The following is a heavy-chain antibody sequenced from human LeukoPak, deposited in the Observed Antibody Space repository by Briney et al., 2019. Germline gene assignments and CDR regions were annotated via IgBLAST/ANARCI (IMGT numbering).Heavy chain of an antibody. Sequence: KSGGSLRLSCAASGFTFSSYAMSWVRQAPGKGLEWVSSISSSSSYIYYADSVKGRFTISRDNAKNSLYLQMNSLRAEDTAVYYCAGGSYLVGATTYYWGQGTLVTVSS. J-gene: IGHJ4*02. CDR2: ISSSSSYI. V-gene: IGHV3-21*01. D-gene: IGHD1-26*01. CDR3: AGGSYLVGATTYY. CDR1: GFTFSSYA.